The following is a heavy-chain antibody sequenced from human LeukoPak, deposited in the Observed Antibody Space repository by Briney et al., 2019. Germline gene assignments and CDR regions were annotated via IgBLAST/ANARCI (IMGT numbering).Heavy chain of an antibody. V-gene: IGHV4-39*07. CDR2: IYYRGDT. CDR3: ARTCGSGSYLDS. J-gene: IGHJ4*02. Sequence: SETLSLTCTVSGGSISSSSCFWGWIRQPPGKGLEWIGNIYYRGDTNYNPSLKSRVTMSVDTSKNQFSLNLNSVTAADTAVYYCARTCGSGSYLDSWGQGTLVTVSS. D-gene: IGHD3-10*01. CDR1: GGSISSSSCF.